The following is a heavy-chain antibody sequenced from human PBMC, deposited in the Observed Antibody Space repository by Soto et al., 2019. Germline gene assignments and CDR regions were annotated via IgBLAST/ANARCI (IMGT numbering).Heavy chain of an antibody. D-gene: IGHD4-17*01. CDR1: GGSISSYY. Sequence: QVQLQESGPGLVKPSETLSLTCTVSGGSISSYYWSWIRQPAGKGLEWIGRIYTSGSTNYNPSLKSRGTTSLDTSKNQFSLKLSSVTAADTAVYYCARDSPYGNTYYYYYGMDVWGQGTTVTVSS. J-gene: IGHJ6*02. CDR3: ARDSPYGNTYYYYYGMDV. V-gene: IGHV4-4*07. CDR2: IYTSGST.